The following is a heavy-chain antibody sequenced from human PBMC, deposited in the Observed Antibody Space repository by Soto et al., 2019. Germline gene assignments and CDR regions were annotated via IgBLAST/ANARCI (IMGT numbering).Heavy chain of an antibody. V-gene: IGHV4-4*02. CDR1: GDSIIGTHW. CDR2: THHSRGT. CDR3: ARYSAASGTDYFDY. J-gene: IGHJ4*01. D-gene: IGHD6-13*01. Sequence: SETLSLTCAVSGDSIIGTHWWSWVRRPPGKGLEFIGETHHSRGTNYNPSLRSRVTMSLDKSKNQLSLILYSVTAADTGVYYCARYSAASGTDYFDYWGQGTLVT.